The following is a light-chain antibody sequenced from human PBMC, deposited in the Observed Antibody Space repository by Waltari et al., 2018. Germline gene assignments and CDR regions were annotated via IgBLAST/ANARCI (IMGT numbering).Light chain of an antibody. J-gene: IGKJ2*01. Sequence: EIVLTQSPATLSLSPGETATLPCRASQSVGNYLAWYQQKPGQAPRLLIYDASNRATGIPARFRGSGSGTDFTLTISSLEAEDFAVYYCQQRSNWTPHTFGQGARLEIK. CDR3: QQRSNWTPHT. V-gene: IGKV3-11*01. CDR1: QSVGNY. CDR2: DAS.